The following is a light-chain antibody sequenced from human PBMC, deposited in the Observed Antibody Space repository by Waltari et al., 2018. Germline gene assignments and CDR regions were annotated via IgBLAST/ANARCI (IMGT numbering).Light chain of an antibody. CDR1: SSNIGSNT. J-gene: IGLJ3*02. Sequence: QSVLTQPPSASGTPGQRVTISCSGSSSNIGSNTVNWSQQLPGTAPKLLIYSNNQRPSGVPDRFSGSKSGTSASLAISGLQSEDEADYYCAAWDDSLNGLWVFGGGTKQTVL. CDR3: AAWDDSLNGLWV. CDR2: SNN. V-gene: IGLV1-44*01.